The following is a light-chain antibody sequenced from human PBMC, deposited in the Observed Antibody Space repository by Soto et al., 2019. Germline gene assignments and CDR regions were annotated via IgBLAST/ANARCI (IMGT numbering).Light chain of an antibody. CDR2: VGGGGIVA. Sequence: QSVLTQPPSASGSLGASVTLTCTLSSGYINEKVYWYQQRPRKGPRLVMLVGGGGIVASKGDGITDRFSVLASGLNRYLTIKNIQAEDEGEYRCGADHLRGSTLDVIFGGGPKLTAL. V-gene: IGLV9-49*01. CDR1: SGYINEK. J-gene: IGLJ2*01. CDR3: GADHLRGSTLDVI.